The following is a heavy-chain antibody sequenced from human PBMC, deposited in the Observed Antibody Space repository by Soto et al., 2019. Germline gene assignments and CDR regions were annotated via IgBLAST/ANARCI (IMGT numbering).Heavy chain of an antibody. J-gene: IGHJ6*02. CDR1: GFTFGSYA. D-gene: IGHD2-15*01. Sequence: GGSLRLSCAASGFTFGSYAMSWVRQAPGKGLEWVSAISGSGGSTYYADSVKGRFTISRDNSKNTLYVQMNSLRGEDTAVYYCAREGPPGFGCSGANCYSGSMDVWGQGITVTVSS. CDR3: AREGPPGFGCSGANCYSGSMDV. V-gene: IGHV3-23*01. CDR2: ISGSGGST.